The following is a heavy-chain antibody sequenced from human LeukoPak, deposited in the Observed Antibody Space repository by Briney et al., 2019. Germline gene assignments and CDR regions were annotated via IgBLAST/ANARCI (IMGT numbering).Heavy chain of an antibody. D-gene: IGHD2-8*01. CDR1: GYSISSGYY. Sequence: PSETLSLTCTVSGYSISSGYYWGWIRQPPGKGLEWIGSIYHSGSTYYNPSLKSRVTISVDTSKNQFSLKLSSVTAADTAVYYCARDASQLVGYAPFDYWGQGTLVTVSS. CDR3: ARDASQLVGYAPFDY. V-gene: IGHV4-38-2*02. J-gene: IGHJ4*02. CDR2: IYHSGST.